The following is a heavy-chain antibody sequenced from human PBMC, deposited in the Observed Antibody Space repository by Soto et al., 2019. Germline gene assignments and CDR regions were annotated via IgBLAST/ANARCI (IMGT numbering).Heavy chain of an antibody. CDR1: GFTFSSYG. CDR2: IWYDGSNK. CDR3: ARDGRDYIWGSHPVWADY. V-gene: IGHV3-33*01. J-gene: IGHJ4*02. D-gene: IGHD3-16*01. Sequence: GGSLRLSCAASGFTFSSYGMHWVRQAPGKGLEWVAVIWYDGSNKYYADSVKGRFTISRDNSKNTLYLQMNSLRAEDTAVYYCARDGRDYIWGSHPVWADYWGQGTLVTVSS.